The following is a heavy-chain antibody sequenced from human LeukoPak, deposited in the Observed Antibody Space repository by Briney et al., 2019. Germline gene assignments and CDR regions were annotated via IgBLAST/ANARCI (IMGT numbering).Heavy chain of an antibody. CDR3: AKVSMVRGVTVDYFDY. CDR2: ISGSDGST. Sequence: TGGSLRLSCAASGFTFSSYAMSWVRQAPGKGPEWVSAISGSDGSTYYADSVKGRFTISRDNSKNTLYLQMNSLRAEDTAVYYCAKVSMVRGVTVDYFDYWGQGTLVTVSS. V-gene: IGHV3-23*01. D-gene: IGHD3-10*01. CDR1: GFTFSSYA. J-gene: IGHJ4*02.